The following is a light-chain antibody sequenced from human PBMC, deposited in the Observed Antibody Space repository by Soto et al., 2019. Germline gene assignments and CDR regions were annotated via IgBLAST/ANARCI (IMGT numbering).Light chain of an antibody. CDR2: EDS. J-gene: IGKJ5*01. Sequence: DIQMTQSPATLTASVGDRVTISCRASQSISRWLTWYQQKTGKAPQLMIYEDSSLESGVPSRLSGSGSGTELNLTIGGLQPDDFATYYCQKFNSYPITCGQGTRLEIK. V-gene: IGKV1-5*01. CDR3: QKFNSYPIT. CDR1: QSISRW.